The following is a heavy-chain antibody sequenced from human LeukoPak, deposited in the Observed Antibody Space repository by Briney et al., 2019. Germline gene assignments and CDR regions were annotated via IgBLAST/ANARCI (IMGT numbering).Heavy chain of an antibody. V-gene: IGHV3-7*01. Sequence: GESLRLSCAASGFSFTTYWMGWVRQAPGKGLEWVANIKQDGTEKYYVDSVKGRFTISRDNSKNTLYLQMNSLRAEDTAVYYCASGGGVVVVPASPFDYWGQGTLVTVSS. J-gene: IGHJ4*02. CDR3: ASGGGVVVVPASPFDY. CDR2: IKQDGTEK. D-gene: IGHD2-2*01. CDR1: GFSFTTYW.